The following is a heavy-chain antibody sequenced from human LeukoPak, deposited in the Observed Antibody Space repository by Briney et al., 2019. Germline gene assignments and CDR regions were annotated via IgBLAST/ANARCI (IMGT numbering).Heavy chain of an antibody. J-gene: IGHJ1*01. CDR3: AKAFGSYHGSGSAGTFQH. Sequence: GGSLRLSCAASGFTFDDYAMHWVRQAPGKGLEWVSGISWNSGSIGYADSVKGRFTISRDNTKNSLYLQMNSLRAEDTAFYYCAKAFGSYHGSGSAGTFQHWGQGTLVTVSS. V-gene: IGHV3-9*01. CDR1: GFTFDDYA. D-gene: IGHD3-10*01. CDR2: ISWNSGSI.